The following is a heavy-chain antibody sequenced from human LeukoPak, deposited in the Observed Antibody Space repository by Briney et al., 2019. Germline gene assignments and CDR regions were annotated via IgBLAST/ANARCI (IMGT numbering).Heavy chain of an antibody. V-gene: IGHV3-11*01. Sequence: PGGSLRLSCAASGFTFSDYYMSWIRQAPGKGLEWVSYISSSGSTIYYADYVKGRFTISRDSAKNSLYPQMNSLRAEDTAVYYCARTGSGYYYNYYYGMDVWGQGTTVTVSS. CDR2: ISSSGSTI. CDR1: GFTFSDYY. CDR3: ARTGSGYYYNYYYGMDV. D-gene: IGHD3-22*01. J-gene: IGHJ6*02.